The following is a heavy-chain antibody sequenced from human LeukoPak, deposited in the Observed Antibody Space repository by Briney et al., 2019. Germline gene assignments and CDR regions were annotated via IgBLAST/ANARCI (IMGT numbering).Heavy chain of an antibody. V-gene: IGHV1-2*02. CDR1: GYTFTANY. D-gene: IGHD5-24*01. CDR3: ARDVSSDGWYYYDY. CDR2: INPYGGGT. Sequence: ASVKVSCKASGYTFTANYIHWVRQAPGQGLEWMGWINPYGGGTDYAQNFQGRVTMTRDTSISTAYMALSRLTSDDTAVYYCARDVSSDGWYYYDYWGQGTLVTVSS. J-gene: IGHJ4*02.